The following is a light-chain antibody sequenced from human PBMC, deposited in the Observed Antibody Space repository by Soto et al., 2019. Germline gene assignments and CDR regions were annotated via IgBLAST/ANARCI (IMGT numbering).Light chain of an antibody. CDR1: SSNIGAGSD. CDR3: QSYDSSLSGWV. J-gene: IGLJ3*02. CDR2: GNS. V-gene: IGLV1-40*01. Sequence: QSVLTQPPSVSGAPGQRVTISCTGSSSNIGAGSDVHWYQQLPGTAPKLLISGNSNRPSGVPDRFSGSKSGTSPSLAITGLQAEDEADYYCQSYDSSLSGWVFGEGTQLTVL.